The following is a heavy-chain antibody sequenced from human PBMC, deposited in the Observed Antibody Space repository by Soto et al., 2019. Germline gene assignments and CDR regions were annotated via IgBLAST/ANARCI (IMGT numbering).Heavy chain of an antibody. CDR3: ARGGYSGLSY. D-gene: IGHD6-13*01. CDR1: GGSFSGYY. CDR2: INHSGST. J-gene: IGHJ4*02. Sequence: QVQLQQWGAGLLKPSETLSLTCAVYGGSFSGYYWSWIRQPPGKGLEWIGEINHSGSTNYNPSLKSRVTISVDTSKNQFSLKLRSVTAADTAVYYCARGGYSGLSYWGQGPLVTVSS. V-gene: IGHV4-34*01.